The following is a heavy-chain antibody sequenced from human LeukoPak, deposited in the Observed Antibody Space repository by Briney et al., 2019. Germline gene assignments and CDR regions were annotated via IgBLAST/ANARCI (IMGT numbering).Heavy chain of an antibody. V-gene: IGHV3-30*09. CDR2: ISSDGIDK. D-gene: IGHD4/OR15-4a*01. CDR1: GFTFSTYA. Sequence: PGRSLRLSCAASGFTFSTYAMHWVRQAPGRGLEWVAVISSDGIDKYYPDSVKGRFVISTDNSKITVSLQMNSLRPEDTAVYYCARDLSGYGGFVIWGQGTMVTVSS. J-gene: IGHJ3*02. CDR3: ARDLSGYGGFVI.